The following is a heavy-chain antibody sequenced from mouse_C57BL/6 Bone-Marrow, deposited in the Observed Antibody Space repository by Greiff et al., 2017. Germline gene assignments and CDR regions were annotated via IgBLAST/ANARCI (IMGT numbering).Heavy chain of an antibody. Sequence: EVKLVESGGDLVKPGGSLKLPCAASGFTFSSYGMSWVRQTPDKRLEWVATISSGGSYTYYPDSVKGRFTISRDNAKNTLYLQMSSLKSEDTAMYYCASSLTTVPPMDYWGQGTSVTVSS. CDR2: ISSGGSYT. CDR1: GFTFSSYG. D-gene: IGHD1-1*01. J-gene: IGHJ4*01. CDR3: ASSLTTVPPMDY. V-gene: IGHV5-6*01.